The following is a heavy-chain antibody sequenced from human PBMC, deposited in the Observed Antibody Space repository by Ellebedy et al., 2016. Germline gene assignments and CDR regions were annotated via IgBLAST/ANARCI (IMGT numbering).Heavy chain of an antibody. CDR2: IYYSGDT. CDR3: ARRNCGGDCYGMDV. Sequence: SETLSLTCTVSGGSISSYYWSWIRQPPGKGLEWIGYIYYSGDTNYNPSLKGRVTLSVDTSKNQLSLKLSSVTAAETAVYYCARRNCGGDCYGMDVWGPGTTVTVSS. J-gene: IGHJ6*02. V-gene: IGHV4-59*12. D-gene: IGHD2-21*01. CDR1: GGSISSYY.